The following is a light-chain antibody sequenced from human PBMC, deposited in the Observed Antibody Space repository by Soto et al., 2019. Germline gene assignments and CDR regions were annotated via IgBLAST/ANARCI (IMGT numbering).Light chain of an antibody. Sequence: DMQLTQSPSSLSASVGDRVTITFRASQGIGNYLAWFQQRPGKVPNLLVFAASSLQSGVPSRFSGSGSGTDFALTISSLQPEDIATYFCQSFDSARWTFGQGTKVEVK. CDR3: QSFDSARWT. CDR2: AAS. V-gene: IGKV1-27*01. J-gene: IGKJ1*01. CDR1: QGIGNY.